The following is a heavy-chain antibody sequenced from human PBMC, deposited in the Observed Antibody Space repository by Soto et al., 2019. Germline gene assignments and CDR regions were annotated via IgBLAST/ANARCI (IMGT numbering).Heavy chain of an antibody. J-gene: IGHJ6*02. Sequence: QVQLQESGPGLVKPSQTLSLSCTVSDVSISNGDYYWSWIRQHPGKGLEWIGYIYYSGSTSYNPSLRSRVIISVDTSKNQFSLKLSSVTAADTAVYYCAREGYNYNGMDVWGQGTTVTVSS. V-gene: IGHV4-31*03. CDR3: AREGYNYNGMDV. CDR1: DVSISNGDYY. CDR2: IYYSGST.